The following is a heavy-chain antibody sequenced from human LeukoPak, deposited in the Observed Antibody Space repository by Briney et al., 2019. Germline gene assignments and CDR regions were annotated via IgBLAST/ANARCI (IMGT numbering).Heavy chain of an antibody. D-gene: IGHD3-22*01. CDR2: IIPILGIA. Sequence: GSSVKVSCKASGGTFSSYAISWVRHAPGQGLEWMGRIIPILGIANYAQKFQGRVTITAYKSTSTACMELCSLRSEDTAVYYCASGEYYDSSHYGMDVWGQGTPVTVSS. CDR3: ASGEYYDSSHYGMDV. J-gene: IGHJ6*02. V-gene: IGHV1-69*04. CDR1: GGTFSSYA.